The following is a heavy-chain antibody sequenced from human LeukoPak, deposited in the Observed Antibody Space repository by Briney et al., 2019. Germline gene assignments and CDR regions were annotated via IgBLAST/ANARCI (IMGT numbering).Heavy chain of an antibody. Sequence: GAAVKVSCKASGYTFTSYYMHWVRQAPGQGLEWMGIINPSGGSTTYAQKFQGRVTMTRDMSTSTVYMELSSLRSEDTAVYSCARDVVVVAAFFDYWGQGTLVTVSS. CDR1: GYTFTSYY. CDR3: ARDVVVVAAFFDY. D-gene: IGHD2-15*01. J-gene: IGHJ4*02. V-gene: IGHV1-46*01. CDR2: INPSGGST.